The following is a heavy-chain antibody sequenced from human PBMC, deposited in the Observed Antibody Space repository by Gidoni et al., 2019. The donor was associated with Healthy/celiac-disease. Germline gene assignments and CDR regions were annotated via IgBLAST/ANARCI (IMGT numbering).Heavy chain of an antibody. CDR2: ISYDGSNK. CDR1: GFTFSSYG. D-gene: IGHD2-15*01. Sequence: QVQLVESGGGGVQPGRSLRLSCAASGFTFSSYGMHWVRHAPGKGLGCVVVISYDGSNKLYADSVKGRFTISRDNSKNTLYLQMNSLRAEDTAVYYCARGVDCSGGSCYYGSANFDYWGQGTLVTVSS. V-gene: IGHV3-30*19. J-gene: IGHJ4*02. CDR3: ARGVDCSGGSCYYGSANFDY.